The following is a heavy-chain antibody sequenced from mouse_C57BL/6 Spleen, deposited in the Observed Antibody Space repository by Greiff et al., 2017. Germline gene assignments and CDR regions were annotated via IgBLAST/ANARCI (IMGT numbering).Heavy chain of an antibody. Sequence: EVQRVESGEGLVKPGGSLKLSCAASGFTFSSYAMSWVRQTPEKRLEWVAYISSGGDCIYYADTVKGRFTISRENARNTLYLEMISVKSASTSRYCCTRGDWDVPYWGQGTLVTVSA. J-gene: IGHJ3*01. CDR1: GFTFSSYA. V-gene: IGHV5-9-1*02. CDR2: ISSGGDCI. CDR3: TRGDWDVPY. D-gene: IGHD4-1*01.